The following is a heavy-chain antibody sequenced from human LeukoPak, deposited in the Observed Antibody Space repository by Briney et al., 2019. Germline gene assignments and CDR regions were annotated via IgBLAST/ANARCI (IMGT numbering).Heavy chain of an antibody. D-gene: IGHD4-17*01. V-gene: IGHV3-30-3*01. J-gene: IGHJ1*01. CDR1: GFTFSIYA. CDR3: ARSPTRGDYVEYFQH. CDR2: ISYDETYI. Sequence: GGSLRLSCAASGFTFSIYAMHWVRQAPGKGLEWVALISYDETYIYYADSVKGRFTTSRDNSKNTLYLQMNSLRAEDTAVYYCARSPTRGDYVEYFQHWGQGTLVTVSS.